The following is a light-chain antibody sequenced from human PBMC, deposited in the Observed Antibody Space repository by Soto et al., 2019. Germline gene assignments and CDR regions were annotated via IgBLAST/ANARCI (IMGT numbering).Light chain of an antibody. CDR2: GVS. CDR1: SSDVGAHNY. Sequence: QSVLTQPASVSGSPGQSITIACTGTSSDVGAHNYVCWYQHHPGKAPKLMIYGVSNRLSGVSNRFSGSKSGNTATLTISGLQAEDEADYYCSSYRSGSTLVFGGGTKLTVL. J-gene: IGLJ2*01. CDR3: SSYRSGSTLV. V-gene: IGLV2-14*03.